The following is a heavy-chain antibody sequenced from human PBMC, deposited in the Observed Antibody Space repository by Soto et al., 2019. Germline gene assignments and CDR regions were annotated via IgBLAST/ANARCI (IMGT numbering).Heavy chain of an antibody. CDR3: ARVSWREKYDMDF. V-gene: IGHV3-11*01. J-gene: IGHJ6*02. CDR1: GFTFSDSY. Sequence: GGSLRLSCAASGFTFSDSYMSWIRQAPGKGLEWISYITFSGNTVYFADSLKGRFTIPRDNAKNSLYLQMNRLRAEDTAVYYCARVSWREKYDMDFWGQGTTVTVSS. CDR2: ITFSGNTV.